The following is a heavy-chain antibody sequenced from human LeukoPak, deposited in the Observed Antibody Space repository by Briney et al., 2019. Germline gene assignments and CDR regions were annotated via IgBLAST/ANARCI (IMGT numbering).Heavy chain of an antibody. D-gene: IGHD3-3*01. CDR3: TRVFGGYDVSDY. J-gene: IGHJ4*02. V-gene: IGHV3-7*03. CDR1: GFTFSSFW. CDR2: IKKDGSQK. Sequence: PGGSLRLSCAASGFTFSSFWVSWVRQAPGKGLEWVANIKKDGSQKYYVDSVEGRFTISRDSAKNSLYLQMDSLRVDDTAVYYCTRVFGGYDVSDYWGQGTLVTVSS.